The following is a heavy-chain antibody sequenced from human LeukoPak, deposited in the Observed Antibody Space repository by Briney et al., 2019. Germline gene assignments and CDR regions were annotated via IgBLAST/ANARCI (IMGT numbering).Heavy chain of an antibody. CDR1: GFTFSSYG. J-gene: IGHJ4*02. CDR2: IRYDGSNK. CDR3: AKGYGTYTTLNYFDY. V-gene: IGHV3-30*02. D-gene: IGHD5-18*01. Sequence: PGGSLRLSCAASGFTFSSYGMHWVRQAPGKGLEWVAFIRYDGSNKYYADSVKGRFTISRDNSKNTLYLQMNSLRAEDTAVYYCAKGYGTYTTLNYFDYWGQGTLVTVSS.